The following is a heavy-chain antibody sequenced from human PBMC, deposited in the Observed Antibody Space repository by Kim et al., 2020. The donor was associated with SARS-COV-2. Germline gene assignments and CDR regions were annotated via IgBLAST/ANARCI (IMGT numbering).Heavy chain of an antibody. J-gene: IGHJ3*02. Sequence: YTPSLKGRVTLSVDTSKSQFALRLSSVPAADTAVYYCARGAMVTSDAFDIWGQGTMVTVSS. CDR3: ARGAMVTSDAFDI. V-gene: IGHV4-59*09. D-gene: IGHD5-18*01.